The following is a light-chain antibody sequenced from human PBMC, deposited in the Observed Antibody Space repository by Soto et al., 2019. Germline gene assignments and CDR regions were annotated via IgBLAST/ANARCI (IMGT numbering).Light chain of an antibody. CDR2: GAF. Sequence: EIVMTQYPATLSVSPGETANLSCRASQSVTYNLAWYKQKPGQGPRLLIYGAFTRATGIPARFSGSGSGTEFTLTISSLQSEDFAVYYCQQYKNWPPLTFGGGTKVEIK. V-gene: IGKV3-15*01. J-gene: IGKJ4*01. CDR1: QSVTYN. CDR3: QQYKNWPPLT.